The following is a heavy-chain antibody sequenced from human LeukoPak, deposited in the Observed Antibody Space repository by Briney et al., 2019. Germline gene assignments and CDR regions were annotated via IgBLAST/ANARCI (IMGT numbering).Heavy chain of an antibody. CDR1: GFTFSTYA. Sequence: GRSLRLSCAASGFTFSTYAMEWVRQAPGEGLEWVAVISHDGGKAYYADSVKGRFTVSRDNSKNTMYLQVNSLRAEDTAVYYCARASWVGAGPPYNYYYRDVWGKGTTVTVS. V-gene: IGHV3-30*04. CDR3: ARASWVGAGPPYNYYYRDV. J-gene: IGHJ6*03. D-gene: IGHD6-19*01. CDR2: ISHDGGKA.